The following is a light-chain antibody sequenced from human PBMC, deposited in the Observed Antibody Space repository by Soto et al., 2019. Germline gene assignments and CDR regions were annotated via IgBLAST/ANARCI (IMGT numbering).Light chain of an antibody. Sequence: DIQMTQAPSTLSASVGDRVSITCRASESISNWLAWYQQKPGKVPKLLIYEASSLDSGVPSRFSGSGSGTVFTLTISCLQPGDFATYYCQQYSSYSALTFGGGTKVEIK. CDR2: EAS. CDR1: ESISNW. V-gene: IGKV1-5*03. J-gene: IGKJ4*01. CDR3: QQYSSYSALT.